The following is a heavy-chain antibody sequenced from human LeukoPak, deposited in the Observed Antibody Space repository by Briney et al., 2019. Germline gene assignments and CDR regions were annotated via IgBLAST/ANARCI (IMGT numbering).Heavy chain of an antibody. D-gene: IGHD3-22*01. CDR2: INPSGDRK. V-gene: IGHV1-46*01. CDR1: GDTFTSYY. J-gene: IGHJ4*02. CDR3: ARAYDQYFDY. Sequence: ASVKVSCKASGDTFTSYYMHWVRQAPGQGFEWMGIINPSGDRKEYAQKFQGRVTITRDTSTSAVYMEVSSLRSEDTAVYYCARAYDQYFDYWGQGTLVTVSS.